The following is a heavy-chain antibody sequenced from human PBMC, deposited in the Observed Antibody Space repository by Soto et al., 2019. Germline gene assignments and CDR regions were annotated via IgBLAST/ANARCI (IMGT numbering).Heavy chain of an antibody. D-gene: IGHD1-1*01. Sequence: QVKLVESGGGVVQPGRSLRLSCAASGFSFGRYGMHWVRQAPGKGLEWVAVISYDGTNKYYADSVKGRFNISRDNSKNMLYMQMNSLRAEDTAVYYCATEYVRPLEYWGQGTLVTVSS. CDR2: ISYDGTNK. CDR3: ATEYVRPLEY. V-gene: IGHV3-30*03. CDR1: GFSFGRYG. J-gene: IGHJ4*02.